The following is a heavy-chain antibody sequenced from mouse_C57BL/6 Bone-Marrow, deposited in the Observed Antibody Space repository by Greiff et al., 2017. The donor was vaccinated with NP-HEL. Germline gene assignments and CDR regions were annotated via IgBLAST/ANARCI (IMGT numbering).Heavy chain of an antibody. CDR3: AGGAYYSSCAAWFAY. J-gene: IGHJ3*01. CDR2: INPNYGST. V-gene: IGHV1-39*01. CDR1: GYSFTDYN. Sequence: EVQLQQSGPELVKPGASVKLSCKASGYSFTDYNMNWVKQGNGKSLEWIGVINPNYGSTSYNQKFKGKATLTVDQTASTAYMQLNSLTYEDSAVYYFAGGAYYSSCAAWFAYWGQGTMVTVSS. D-gene: IGHD2-5*01.